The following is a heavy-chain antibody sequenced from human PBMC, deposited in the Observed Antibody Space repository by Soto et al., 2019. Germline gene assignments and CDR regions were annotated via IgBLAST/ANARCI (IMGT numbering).Heavy chain of an antibody. CDR3: AGRYRSSLREFDY. CDR1: VGTFSSSA. CDR2: IIPIFVTA. V-gene: IGHV1-69*13. Sequence: SVKVSCKASVGTFSSSAISRVRQSPGQGLEWMGGIIPIFVTANYAQKFQGRVTITADESTSTSYMELSSLRSEYAAVYYCAGRYRSSLREFDYWGQGTLVTVSS. D-gene: IGHD6-13*01. J-gene: IGHJ4*02.